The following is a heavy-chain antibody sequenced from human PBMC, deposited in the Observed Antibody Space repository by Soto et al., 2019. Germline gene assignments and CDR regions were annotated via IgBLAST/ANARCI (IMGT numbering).Heavy chain of an antibody. CDR1: GGSISSGGYY. D-gene: IGHD6-19*01. CDR3: AKDGQWLDVYLES. Sequence: PSETLSLTCTVSGGSISSGGYYWSWIRQAPGKGLEWVSIISASGRSTYHAASVKGRFTISRDNSKDTLYLQMTRLRAEDTATYYCAKDGQWLDVYLESWGQGTQVTVSS. J-gene: IGHJ4*02. CDR2: ISASGRST. V-gene: IGHV3-23*01.